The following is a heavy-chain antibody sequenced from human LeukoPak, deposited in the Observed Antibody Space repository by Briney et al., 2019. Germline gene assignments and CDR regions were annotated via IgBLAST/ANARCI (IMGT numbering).Heavy chain of an antibody. CDR2: ISSSSSYI. CDR3: ARSRTTVTTFFDY. CDR1: GFTFSSYS. Sequence: GGSLRLSCAASGFTFSSYSMTWVRQAPGKGLEWVSSISSSSSYIYYADSVKGRFTISRDNAKNSLYLQMNSLRAEDTAVYYCARSRTTVTTFFDYWGQGTLVTVSS. D-gene: IGHD4-17*01. V-gene: IGHV3-21*01. J-gene: IGHJ4*02.